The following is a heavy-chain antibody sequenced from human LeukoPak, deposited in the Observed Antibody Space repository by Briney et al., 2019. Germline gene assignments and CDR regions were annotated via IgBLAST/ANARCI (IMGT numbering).Heavy chain of an antibody. CDR3: ARPTYYYDSSGYPGAFDI. CDR2: ISAYNGNT. Sequence: ASVKVSCKASGYTFTSYGISWVRQAPGQGLEWMGWISAYNGNTNYAQKLQGRVTIPPHTSPSTAYMELRSLRSYDTAVYYCARPTYYYDSSGYPGAFDIWGQGTMVTVSS. D-gene: IGHD3-22*01. V-gene: IGHV1-18*01. CDR1: GYTFTSYG. J-gene: IGHJ3*02.